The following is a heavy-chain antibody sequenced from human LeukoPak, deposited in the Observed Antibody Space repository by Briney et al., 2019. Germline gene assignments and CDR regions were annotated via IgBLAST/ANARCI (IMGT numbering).Heavy chain of an antibody. Sequence: SETLSLTCAVSGYSISSGYYWGWIRQPPGKGLEWIGSIYHSGSTYNNPSLKSRVTIDVDTSKNQFSLKLSSVTAADMAVYYCARVVRSSWTLFDYWGQGTLVTVSS. CDR2: IYHSGST. V-gene: IGHV4-38-2*01. D-gene: IGHD6-13*01. CDR3: ARVVRSSWTLFDY. CDR1: GYSISSGYY. J-gene: IGHJ4*02.